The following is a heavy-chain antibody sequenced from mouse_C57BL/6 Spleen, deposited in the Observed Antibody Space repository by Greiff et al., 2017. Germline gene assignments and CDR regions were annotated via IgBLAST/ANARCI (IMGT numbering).Heavy chain of an antibody. CDR2: IDPSDSYT. CDR3: ARGYYYSSSPHWYFYV. V-gene: IGHV1-69*01. J-gene: IGHJ1*03. D-gene: IGHD1-1*01. Sequence: VQLQQPGAELVMPGASVKLSCKASGYTFTSYWLHWVKQRPGQGLEWIGEIDPSDSYTYYNQKFKGKSTLAVDKTSSTAYMQLSSLTSEDSAVYYSARGYYYSSSPHWYFYVWGTGTTVTVST. CDR1: GYTFTSYW.